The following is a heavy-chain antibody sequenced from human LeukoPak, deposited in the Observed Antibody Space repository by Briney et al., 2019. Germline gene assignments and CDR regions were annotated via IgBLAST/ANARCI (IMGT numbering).Heavy chain of an antibody. Sequence: GGSLRLSCAASGFTLSTYAMSWVRQTPGKGLEWVAATSSSDAGTYHADSVRGRFTISRDNSKNTLYLQMNSLRAEDAAVYFCAKDSGWIQFIDWGQGTPVTVSS. D-gene: IGHD5-24*01. V-gene: IGHV3-23*01. CDR3: AKDSGWIQFID. J-gene: IGHJ4*02. CDR2: TSSSDAGT. CDR1: GFTLSTYA.